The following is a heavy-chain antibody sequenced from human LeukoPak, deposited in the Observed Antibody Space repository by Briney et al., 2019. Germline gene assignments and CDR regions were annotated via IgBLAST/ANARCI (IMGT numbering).Heavy chain of an antibody. CDR1: GGSISSGGYY. CDR2: IYYSGST. V-gene: IGHV4-31*03. Sequence: SQTLSLTCTVSGGSISSGGYYWSWIRQHPGKGLERIGYIYYSGSTYYNPSLKSRVTISVDTSKNQFSLKLSSVTAADTAVYYCARDKRVDYYDSSGYDDWGQGTLVTVSS. CDR3: ARDKRVDYYDSSGYDD. J-gene: IGHJ4*02. D-gene: IGHD3-22*01.